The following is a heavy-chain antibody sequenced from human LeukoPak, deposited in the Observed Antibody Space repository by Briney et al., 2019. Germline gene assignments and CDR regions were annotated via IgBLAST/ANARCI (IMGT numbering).Heavy chain of an antibody. V-gene: IGHV3-23*01. CDR2: ISASGDNT. Sequence: GGAPRLSCAASGFTFNKNAMTWVRQAPGKGVVWVAVISASGDNTDYADSVKGRFTISRDNSKNTLSLQMNSLRVEDTAVYYCAKVVGTGTTPTDYWGQGTLVTVSS. D-gene: IGHD1-1*01. CDR1: GFTFNKNA. J-gene: IGHJ4*02. CDR3: AKVVGTGTTPTDY.